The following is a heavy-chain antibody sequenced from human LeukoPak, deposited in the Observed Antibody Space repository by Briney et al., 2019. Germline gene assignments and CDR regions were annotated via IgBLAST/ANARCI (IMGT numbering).Heavy chain of an antibody. Sequence: PSETLSFTCAVYGGSFNGYYWSWIRQPPGKGLEWMGEFNHSGSTNYNPSLKSRVTISGDSSKNQFSLKLTSVTAADTAVYYCARQNFVVVTAIRIFDYWGQGTLVTVSS. CDR3: ARQNFVVVTAIRIFDY. V-gene: IGHV4-34*01. CDR1: GGSFNGYY. CDR2: FNHSGST. D-gene: IGHD2-21*02. J-gene: IGHJ4*02.